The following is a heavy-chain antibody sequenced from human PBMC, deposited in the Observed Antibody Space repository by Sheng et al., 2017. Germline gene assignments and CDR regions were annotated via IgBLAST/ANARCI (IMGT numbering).Heavy chain of an antibody. CDR3: ARGFSTMIVGSGAFDI. CDR1: GGSISSYY. J-gene: IGHJ3*02. CDR2: IYYSGST. Sequence: QVQLQESGPGLVKPSETLSLTCTVSGGSISSYYWSWIRQPPGKGLEWIGYIYYSGSTNYNPSLKSRVTISVDTSKNQFSLKLSSVTAADTAVYYCARGFSTMIVGSGAFDIWGQGTMVTVSS. V-gene: IGHV4-59*01. D-gene: IGHD3-22*01.